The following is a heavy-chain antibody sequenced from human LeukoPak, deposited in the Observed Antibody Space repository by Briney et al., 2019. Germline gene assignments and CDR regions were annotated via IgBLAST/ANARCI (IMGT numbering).Heavy chain of an antibody. CDR1: GYTFTGYY. V-gene: IGHV1-2*02. Sequence: GASVKVSCKASGYTFTGYYMHWVRQAPGQGLEWMGWINPNSGGTNYAQKFQGRVTMTRDTSISTAYMELSRLRSDDTAVYYCASSFRGLGLRYYYYGMDVWGQGTTVTVSS. CDR2: INPNSGGT. D-gene: IGHD3-10*01. J-gene: IGHJ6*02. CDR3: ASSFRGLGLRYYYYGMDV.